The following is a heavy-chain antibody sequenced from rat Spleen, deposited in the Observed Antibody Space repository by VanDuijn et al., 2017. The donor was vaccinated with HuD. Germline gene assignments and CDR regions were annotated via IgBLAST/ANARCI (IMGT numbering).Heavy chain of an antibody. Sequence: EVQLVESGGGLVQPGRSLKLSCAASGFTFSDYNMAWVRQAPKKGLEWVTTIIYDGTRTHYRDSVKGRFTISRDNAKSTLYLQMDSLRSEDTATYYCTRHGYNYPFAYWGQGTLVTVSS. CDR3: TRHGYNYPFAY. V-gene: IGHV5S10*01. CDR1: GFTFSDYN. CDR2: IIYDGTRT. J-gene: IGHJ3*01. D-gene: IGHD1-9*01.